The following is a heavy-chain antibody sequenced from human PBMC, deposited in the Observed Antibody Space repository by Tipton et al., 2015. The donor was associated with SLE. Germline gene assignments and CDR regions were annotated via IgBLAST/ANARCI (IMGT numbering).Heavy chain of an antibody. V-gene: IGHV4-61*08. Sequence: TLSLTCTVSGGSISSGGYYWSWIRQHPGKGLEWIGYIYYSGSTNYNPSLKSRVTISVDTSKNQFSLKLSSVTAADTAVYYCARPYISNWYYYYGMDVWGQGTTVTVSS. CDR1: GGSISSGGYY. CDR2: IYYSGST. CDR3: ARPYISNWYYYYGMDV. J-gene: IGHJ6*02. D-gene: IGHD4-11*01.